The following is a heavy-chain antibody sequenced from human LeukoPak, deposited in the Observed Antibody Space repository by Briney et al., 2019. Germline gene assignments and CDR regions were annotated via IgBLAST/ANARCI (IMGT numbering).Heavy chain of an antibody. CDR3: ARDYRKIAARREFDY. CDR1: GFTFSSYS. Sequence: TGGSLRLSCAASGFTFSSYSMNWVRQATGKGLAWVSSISSSSSYIYYADSVKGRFAISRDNAKNSLYLQMNSLRAEDTAVYYCARDYRKIAARREFDYWGQGTLVTVSS. CDR2: ISSSSSYI. D-gene: IGHD6-6*01. J-gene: IGHJ4*02. V-gene: IGHV3-21*01.